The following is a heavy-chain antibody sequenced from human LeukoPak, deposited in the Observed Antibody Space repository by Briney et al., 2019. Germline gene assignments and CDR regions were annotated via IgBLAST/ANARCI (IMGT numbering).Heavy chain of an antibody. V-gene: IGHV3-23*01. J-gene: IGHJ4*02. CDR1: GFTFSSYA. CDR2: ISGSGGST. CDR3: AKVSDILTGYYTHFDY. Sequence: PRGSLRLSCAASGFTFSSYAMSWVRQAPGKGLEWVSAISGSGGSTYYADSVKGRFTISRDNSKNTLYLQMNSLRAEDTAVYYCAKVSDILTGYYTHFDYWGQGTLVTVSS. D-gene: IGHD3-9*01.